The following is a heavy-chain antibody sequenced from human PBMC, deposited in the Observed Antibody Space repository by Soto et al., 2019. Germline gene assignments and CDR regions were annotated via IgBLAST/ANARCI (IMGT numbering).Heavy chain of an antibody. J-gene: IGHJ6*02. CDR1: GYSFTDYH. Sequence: ASVKVSCKASGYSFTDYHIHWVRPAPRQGLEWLGRINPKSGGTSTAQKFQGWVTMTTDTSISTASMELTRLTSDDTAIYYCARGDSTDCSNGVCSFFYNHDMDVWGQGTTVTVSS. V-gene: IGHV1-2*04. CDR3: ARGDSTDCSNGVCSFFYNHDMDV. D-gene: IGHD2-8*01. CDR2: INPKSGGT.